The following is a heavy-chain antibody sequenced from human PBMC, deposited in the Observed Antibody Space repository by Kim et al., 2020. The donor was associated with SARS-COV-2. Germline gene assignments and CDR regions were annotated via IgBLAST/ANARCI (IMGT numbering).Heavy chain of an antibody. CDR2: IIPIFGTA. V-gene: IGHV1-69*13. CDR3: ARAYVLYDSSGYLNG. D-gene: IGHD3-22*01. J-gene: IGHJ4*02. Sequence: SVKVSCKASGGTFSSYAISWVRQAPGQGLEWMGGIIPIFGTANYAQKFQGRVTITADESTSTAYMELSSLRSEDTAVYYCARAYVLYDSSGYLNGWGQGTLVTVSS. CDR1: GGTFSSYA.